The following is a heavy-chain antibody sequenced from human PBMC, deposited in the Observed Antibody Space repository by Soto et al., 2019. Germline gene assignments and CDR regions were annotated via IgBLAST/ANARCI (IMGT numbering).Heavy chain of an antibody. CDR3: ARENGGDVDY. CDR1: GFTFSSYA. D-gene: IGHD2-21*02. Sequence: QVQLVESGGGVVQPGRSLRLSCADSGFTFSSYAMHWVRQAPGKGLEWVAVISYDGSNKYYADSVKGRFTISRDNSKNFLYLHMNSVKAEDTAVYYCARENGGDVDYWGQGSLVTVSS. J-gene: IGHJ4*02. CDR2: ISYDGSNK. V-gene: IGHV3-30-3*01.